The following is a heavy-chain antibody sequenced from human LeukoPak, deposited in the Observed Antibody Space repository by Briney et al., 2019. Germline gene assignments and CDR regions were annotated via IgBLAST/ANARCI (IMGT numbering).Heavy chain of an antibody. CDR1: GGSISGYY. V-gene: IGHV4-59*01. J-gene: IGHJ5*02. CDR2: LYYMRGA. D-gene: IGHD3-10*01. CDR3: ARAGVGLMVRGRGTLFDP. Sequence: SETLSLTCTVSGGSISGYYWSWSRQPPGKGVEWIGNLYYMRGAWYKSSLKSRVTTSVDTSRNEFSLKLSSVTAADTAVYYCARAGVGLMVRGRGTLFDPWGQGTLVTVSS.